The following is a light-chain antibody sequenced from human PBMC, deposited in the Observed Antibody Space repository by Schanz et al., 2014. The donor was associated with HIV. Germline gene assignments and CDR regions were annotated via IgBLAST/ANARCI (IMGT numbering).Light chain of an antibody. CDR2: GAS. CDR3: QQRSNWPWT. J-gene: IGKJ1*01. Sequence: EIVLTQSPGTLSLSPGERATLSCRASQSVSGDYFAWYQQKPGQAPRLLIYGASSRAAGIPDRFSGGGSGTDFTLTITSLEPEDFAVYYCQQRSNWPWTFGQGTKVEIK. V-gene: IGKV3D-20*02. CDR1: QSVSGDY.